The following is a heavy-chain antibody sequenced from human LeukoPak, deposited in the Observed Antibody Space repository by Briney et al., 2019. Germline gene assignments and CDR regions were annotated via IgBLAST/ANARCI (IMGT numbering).Heavy chain of an antibody. Sequence: PSETLSLTGTVSGGSISSSSYYWGWIRQPPGKGLEWIGSSYYSGSTYYNPSLKSRVTISVDTSKNQFSRKLSSVTAADTAVYYCAREGGSSKVDYWGQGTLVTVSS. CDR3: AREGGSSKVDY. CDR1: GGSISSSSYY. D-gene: IGHD6-6*01. CDR2: SYYSGST. V-gene: IGHV4-39*07. J-gene: IGHJ4*02.